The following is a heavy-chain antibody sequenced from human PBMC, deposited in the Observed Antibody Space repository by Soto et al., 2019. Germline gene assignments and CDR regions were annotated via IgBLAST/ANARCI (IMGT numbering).Heavy chain of an antibody. CDR2: ISAYNGNT. CDR1: GYTFTSYG. V-gene: IGHV1-18*01. CDR3: APDKGAYCGGDCYSTWFDP. Sequence: QVQLVQSGAEVKKPGASVKVSGKASGYTFTSYGISWVRQAPGQGLEWMGWISAYNGNTNYAQKLQGRVTMTTDTTQSRADRERKSLRSDDTDVYYCAPDKGAYCGGDCYSTWFDPWGQVTLVTVSS. J-gene: IGHJ5*02. D-gene: IGHD2-21*02.